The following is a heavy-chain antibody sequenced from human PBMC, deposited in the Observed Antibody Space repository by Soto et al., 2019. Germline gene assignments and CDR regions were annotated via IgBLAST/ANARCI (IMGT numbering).Heavy chain of an antibody. J-gene: IGHJ4*02. CDR1: GGSFTGYY. Sequence: QVQLQQWGARLLKPSETLSLTCAVNGGSFTGYYWSWVRQPPGKGLEWIGEIKDGGSTNYSPSLRSRVTISADTSKKQFSLKVTSVTAADTAVYYCARGQEGVVATHWDQGTLVTVSS. V-gene: IGHV4-34*01. CDR3: ARGQEGVVATH. D-gene: IGHD2-15*01. CDR2: IKDGGST.